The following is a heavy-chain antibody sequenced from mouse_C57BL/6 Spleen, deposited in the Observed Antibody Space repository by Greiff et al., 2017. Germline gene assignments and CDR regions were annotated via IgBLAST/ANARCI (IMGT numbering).Heavy chain of an antibody. J-gene: IGHJ2*01. V-gene: IGHV1-69*01. CDR1: GYTFTSYW. D-gene: IGHD2-3*01. CDR2: IDPSDSYT. CDR3: ARGDDGYYGY. Sequence: QVQLQQSGAELVMPGASVKLSCKASGYTFTSYWMHWVKQRPGQGLEWIGEIDPSDSYTNYNQKFKGKSTLTVDKSSSTAYMQLSSLTSEDSAVYYCARGDDGYYGYWGQGTTLTVSS.